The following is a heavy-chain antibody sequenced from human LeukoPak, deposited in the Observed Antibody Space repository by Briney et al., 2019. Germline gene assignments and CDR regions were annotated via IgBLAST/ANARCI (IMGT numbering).Heavy chain of an antibody. V-gene: IGHV4-30-4*01. J-gene: IGHJ4*02. CDR1: GGSISSGDYY. CDR3: ARGVAAMYSRGTYFDY. Sequence: SETLSLTCTVSGGSISSGDYYWSWIRQPPGKGLEWIGYIYYSGSTYYNPSLKSRVTISVDTSKNQFSLKLSSVTAADTAVYYCARGVAAMYSRGTYFDYWGQGTLVTVSS. D-gene: IGHD5-18*01. CDR2: IYYSGST.